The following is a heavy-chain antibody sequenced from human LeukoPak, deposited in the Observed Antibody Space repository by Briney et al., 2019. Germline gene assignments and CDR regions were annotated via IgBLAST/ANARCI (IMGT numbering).Heavy chain of an antibody. Sequence: PSETLSLTCTVSGGSISSSSYYWGWIRQPPGKGLEWIGSIYYSGSTYYNPSLKSRVTISVDTSKNQFSLKLSSVTAADTAVYYCARDQGNSQWPLIDYWGQGTLVTVSS. CDR2: IYYSGST. D-gene: IGHD4-23*01. CDR1: GGSISSSSYY. V-gene: IGHV4-39*07. J-gene: IGHJ4*02. CDR3: ARDQGNSQWPLIDY.